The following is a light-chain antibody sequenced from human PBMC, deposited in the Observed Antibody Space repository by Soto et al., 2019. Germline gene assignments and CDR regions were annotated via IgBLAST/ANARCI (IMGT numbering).Light chain of an antibody. V-gene: IGKV3-20*01. CDR2: GAS. Sequence: IVFTQSPGTLSLSPGERATLSCRASQSVSSSYLAWYQQKPGQAPRLLIYGASSRATGIPDRISGSGSGTDFTLTISRLEPEDFAVYYCHQYGSSPSTFGQGTKVDIK. CDR1: QSVSSSY. J-gene: IGKJ1*01. CDR3: HQYGSSPST.